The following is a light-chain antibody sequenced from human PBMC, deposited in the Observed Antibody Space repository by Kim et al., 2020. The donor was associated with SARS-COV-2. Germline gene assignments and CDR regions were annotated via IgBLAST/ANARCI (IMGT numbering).Light chain of an antibody. CDR2: QDN. CDR3: QAWDTTTAWV. V-gene: IGLV3-1*01. CDR1: KLGDKY. Sequence: SYELTQPPSVSVSPGQTASITCSGDKLGDKYACWYQQKPGQSPVVVIYQDNKRPSGIPERFSGSNSGNTATLTISGTQAMDEADYYCQAWDTTTAWVFGG. J-gene: IGLJ3*02.